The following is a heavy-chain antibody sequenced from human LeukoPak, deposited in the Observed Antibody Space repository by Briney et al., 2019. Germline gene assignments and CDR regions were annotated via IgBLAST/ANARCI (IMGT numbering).Heavy chain of an antibody. D-gene: IGHD2-15*01. V-gene: IGHV1-8*01. Sequence: ASVKVSCKASGYTFTSYDINWVRQATGQGLEWMGWMNPNSGNTGYAQKFQGRVTMTRNTSIGTAYMELSSLRSEDTAVYYCARRPFRSLWGRVVAATRPYVWFDPWGQGTLVTVAS. CDR3: ARRPFRSLWGRVVAATRPYVWFDP. J-gene: IGHJ5*02. CDR1: GYTFTSYD. CDR2: MNPNSGNT.